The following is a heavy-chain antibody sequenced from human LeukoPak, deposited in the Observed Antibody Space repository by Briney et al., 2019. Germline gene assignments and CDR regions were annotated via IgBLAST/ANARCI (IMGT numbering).Heavy chain of an antibody. Sequence: PSETLSLTCAVYGGSFSGYYWSWICQPPGKGLEWIGEINHSGSTNYNPSLKSRVTISVDTSKNQFSLKLSSVTAADTAVYYCARGGYNSRRDNWFDPWGQGTLVTVSS. J-gene: IGHJ5*02. CDR1: GGSFSGYY. V-gene: IGHV4-34*01. CDR3: ARGGYNSRRDNWFDP. D-gene: IGHD5-12*01. CDR2: INHSGST.